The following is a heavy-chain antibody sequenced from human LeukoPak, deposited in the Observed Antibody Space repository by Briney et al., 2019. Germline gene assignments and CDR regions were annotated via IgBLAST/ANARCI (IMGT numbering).Heavy chain of an antibody. CDR3: ARDPPEYSSSWFDY. V-gene: IGHV3-21*01. J-gene: IGHJ4*02. CDR2: ISSSSRYI. CDR1: GFTFSSYS. D-gene: IGHD6-13*01. Sequence: GGSLRLSCAASGFTFSSYSMNWVRQAPGKGLEWGSSISSSSRYIFYAVSVKGRITISRDNAKNSLYLQMNSLRAEDTAVYYCARDPPEYSSSWFDYWGQGTLVTVSS.